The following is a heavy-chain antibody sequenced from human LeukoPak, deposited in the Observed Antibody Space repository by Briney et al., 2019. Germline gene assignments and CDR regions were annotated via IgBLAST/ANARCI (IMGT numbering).Heavy chain of an antibody. Sequence: SVKVSCKASGGTFSSYAISWVRQAPGQGLEWMGGIIPILGTANYAQKFQGRVTITADESTSTAYMELSSLRSEDTAVYYCARDSSTVTTEWFFDYWGQGTLVTVSS. J-gene: IGHJ4*02. CDR1: GGTFSSYA. D-gene: IGHD4-17*01. CDR3: ARDSSTVTTEWFFDY. CDR2: IIPILGTA. V-gene: IGHV1-69*01.